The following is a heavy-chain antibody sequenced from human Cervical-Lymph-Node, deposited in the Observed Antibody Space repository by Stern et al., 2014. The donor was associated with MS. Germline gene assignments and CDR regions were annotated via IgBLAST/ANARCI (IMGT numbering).Heavy chain of an antibody. J-gene: IGHJ4*02. CDR1: GGSISSDNW. CDR3: ARDFGFRLLCD. Sequence: QLQLQESGPGLVKPSGTLSLTCAVSGGSISSDNWWSWVRQPPGKGLEWIGEVYHSGSANYNPSLKSRVTMSVDKSKNQFSLRLTSVTAADTAVYYCARDFGFRLLCDWGQGALVTVSS. D-gene: IGHD2-2*01. CDR2: VYHSGSA. V-gene: IGHV4-4*02.